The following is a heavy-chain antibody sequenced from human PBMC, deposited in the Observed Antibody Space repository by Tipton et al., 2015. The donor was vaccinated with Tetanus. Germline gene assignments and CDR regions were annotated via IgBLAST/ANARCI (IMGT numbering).Heavy chain of an antibody. V-gene: IGHV3-43*01. CDR1: GSIFSHNT. D-gene: IGHD1-14*01. CDR3: TRSHRADYFYGMDV. J-gene: IGHJ6*02. Sequence: GSLRLSCAVSGSIFSHNTMNWVRQAPGKGLEWVSLISWDARVTYYSDAVKGRFTISRDNRQGSLYLQMDSLRSEDTALYFCTRSHRADYFYGMDVWGQGTTVTVSS. CDR2: ISWDARVT.